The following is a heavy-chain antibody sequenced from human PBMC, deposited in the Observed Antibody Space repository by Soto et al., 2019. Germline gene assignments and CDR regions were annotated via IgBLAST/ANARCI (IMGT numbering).Heavy chain of an antibody. Sequence: GGSLRLSCAASGFTFSSYGMHWVRQAPGKGLEWVAVISYDGSNKYYADSVKGRFTISRDNSKNTLYLQMNSLRAEDTAVYYCAAGWGGYELGGYFDYWGQGTLVTVSS. CDR2: ISYDGSNK. CDR3: AAGWGGYELGGYFDY. V-gene: IGHV3-30*03. J-gene: IGHJ4*02. D-gene: IGHD5-12*01. CDR1: GFTFSSYG.